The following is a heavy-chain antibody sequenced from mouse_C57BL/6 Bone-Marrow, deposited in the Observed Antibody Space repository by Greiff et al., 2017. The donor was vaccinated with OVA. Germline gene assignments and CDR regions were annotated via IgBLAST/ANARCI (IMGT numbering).Heavy chain of an antibody. J-gene: IGHJ2*01. CDR1: GYTFTDYY. CDR2: INPYNGGT. V-gene: IGHV1-19*01. D-gene: IGHD1-1*01. CDR3: AARKIIITTVVAFDY. Sequence: VQLQQSGPVLVKPGASVKMSCKASGYTFTDYYMNWVKQSHGKSLEWIGVINPYNGGTSYNQKFKGKATLTVDKSSSTAYMELNSLTSEDSAVYYCAARKIIITTVVAFDYWGQGTTLTVSS.